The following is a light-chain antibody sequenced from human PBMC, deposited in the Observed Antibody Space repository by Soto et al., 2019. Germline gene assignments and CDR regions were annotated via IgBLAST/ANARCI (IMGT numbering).Light chain of an antibody. CDR1: QSLVYSDGNAY. CDR2: KAS. J-gene: IGKJ2*01. V-gene: IGKV2-30*01. CDR3: TQGSHWSSKT. Sequence: DVVLTQSPLSLPVILGQPASISCRSSQSLVYSDGNAYLNWFHQRPDQSPRRLIYKASKRDSGVRDRFTCSGSGNDLSLKISGVEAADVWVYYCTQGSHWSSKTFGKGTKLEIK.